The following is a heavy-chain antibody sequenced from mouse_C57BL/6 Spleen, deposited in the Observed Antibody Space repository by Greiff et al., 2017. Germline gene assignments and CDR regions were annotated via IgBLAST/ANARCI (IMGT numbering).Heavy chain of an antibody. CDR1: GYTFTDYY. D-gene: IGHD2-1*01. CDR2: IYPGSGNT. CDR3: ARSNYVEYFDY. V-gene: IGHV1-76*01. J-gene: IGHJ2*01. Sequence: QVQLKQSGAELVRPGASVKLSCKASGYTFTDYYINWVKQRPGQGLEWIARIYPGSGNTYYNEKFKGKATLTAEKSSSTAYMQLSSLTSEGSAVYFCARSNYVEYFDYWGQGTTLTVSS.